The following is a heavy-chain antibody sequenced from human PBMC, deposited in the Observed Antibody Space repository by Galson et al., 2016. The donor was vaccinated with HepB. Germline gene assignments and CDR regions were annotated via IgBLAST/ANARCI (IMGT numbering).Heavy chain of an antibody. Sequence: SLRLSCAASGFTFNMYTMAWVRQAPGKGLAWVSSITPGGTYTHFADSVKGRFTISRDDAENSLYLHMNSLRAEDTALYYCARVVTPMAAANRGFGSWGQGTQVVVSS. J-gene: IGHJ5*02. CDR1: GFTFNMYT. CDR3: ARVVTPMAAANRGFGS. D-gene: IGHD6-13*01. V-gene: IGHV3-21*01. CDR2: ITPGGTYT.